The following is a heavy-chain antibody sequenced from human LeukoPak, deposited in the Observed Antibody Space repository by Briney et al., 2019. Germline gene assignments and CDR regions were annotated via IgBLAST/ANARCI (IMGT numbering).Heavy chain of an antibody. D-gene: IGHD2-2*01. CDR1: GFTFSSYW. V-gene: IGHV3-74*01. Sequence: GGSLRLSCAASGFTFSSYWMHWVRQAPGKGLVWVSRINSDGSSTSYADSVKGRFTISRDNAKNTLYLQMNSLRAEDTAVYYCAREGCSSTSCYANWFDPWGQETLVTVSS. CDR2: INSDGSST. J-gene: IGHJ5*02. CDR3: AREGCSSTSCYANWFDP.